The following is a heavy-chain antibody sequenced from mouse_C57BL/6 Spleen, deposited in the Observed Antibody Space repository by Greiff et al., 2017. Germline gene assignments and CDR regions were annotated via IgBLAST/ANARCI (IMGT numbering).Heavy chain of an antibody. J-gene: IGHJ2*01. Sequence: EVQLVESGGGLVQPGGSLSLSCAASGFTFTDYYMSWVRQPPGKALEWLGFIRNKANGYTTEYSASVQGRFTISRDNSQSILYLQMNALRAEDSATYYCARYIVVSGFDYWGQGTTLTVSS. D-gene: IGHD1-1*01. CDR3: ARYIVVSGFDY. CDR2: IRNKANGYTT. CDR1: GFTFTDYY. V-gene: IGHV7-3*01.